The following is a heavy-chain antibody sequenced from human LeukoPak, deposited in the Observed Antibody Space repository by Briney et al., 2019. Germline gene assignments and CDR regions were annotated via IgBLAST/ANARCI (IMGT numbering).Heavy chain of an antibody. V-gene: IGHV3-23*01. CDR2: IVDTGDGT. CDR3: AKERGHPLPNYHMDV. D-gene: IGHD4/OR15-4a*01. Sequence: SGGSLRLSCAASGFTFSSYAMSRVRQAPGKGLEWVSTIVDTGDGTFYADSVRGRFTVSRDSSKNTLYLQMNSLRADDTAVYYCAKERGHPLPNYHMDVWGKGTTVTVSS. J-gene: IGHJ6*03. CDR1: GFTFSSYA.